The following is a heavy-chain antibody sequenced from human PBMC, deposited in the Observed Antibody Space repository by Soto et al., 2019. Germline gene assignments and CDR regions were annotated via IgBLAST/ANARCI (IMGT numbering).Heavy chain of an antibody. D-gene: IGHD6-6*01. J-gene: IGHJ6*02. CDR1: GGSISSGDYY. CDR2: IYYSGST. V-gene: IGHV4-30-4*01. CDR3: AESIAALHGMDV. Sequence: SETLSLTCTVSGGSISSGDYYWSWIRRPPGKGLEWIGYIYYSGSTYYNPSLKSRVTISVDTSKNQFSLKLSSVTAADTAVYYCAESIAALHGMDVWGQGTTVTVSS.